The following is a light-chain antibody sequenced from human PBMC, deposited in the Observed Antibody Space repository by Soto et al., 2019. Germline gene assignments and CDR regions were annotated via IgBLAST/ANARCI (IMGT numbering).Light chain of an antibody. CDR1: PSLLHITGETF. CDR3: MQSTQLPPN. V-gene: IGKV2D-29*02. Sequence: DVVMTQTPLSLSVAPGQTASISCKSSPSLLHITGETFLFWYLQKPGQSPQLLIYDVSTRVSGVPDRFSGSGSGTDFTLEISRVETYDVGIYYCMQSTQLPPNFGQGTRL. J-gene: IGKJ5*01. CDR2: DVS.